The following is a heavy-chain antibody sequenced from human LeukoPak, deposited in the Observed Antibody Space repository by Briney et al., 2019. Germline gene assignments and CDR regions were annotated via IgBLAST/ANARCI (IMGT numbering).Heavy chain of an antibody. CDR3: AGSDRDYDFWSGYYYFDY. Sequence: SETLSLTCTVSGGSISSYYWSWIRQPPGKGLEWIGYIYYSGSTNYNPSLKSRVTISVDTSKNQFSLKLSSVTAADTAVYYCAGSDRDYDFWSGYYYFDYWGQGTLVTVSS. J-gene: IGHJ4*02. CDR2: IYYSGST. D-gene: IGHD3-3*01. CDR1: GGSISSYY. V-gene: IGHV4-59*12.